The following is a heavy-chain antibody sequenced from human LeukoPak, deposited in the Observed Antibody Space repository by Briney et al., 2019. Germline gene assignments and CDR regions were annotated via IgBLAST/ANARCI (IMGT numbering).Heavy chain of an antibody. CDR2: IKSKTDGGTT. V-gene: IGHV3-15*01. J-gene: IGHJ4*02. CDR3: TTDTGATTSFNY. D-gene: IGHD1-26*01. Sequence: GGSLRLSCAASGFTFSNAWVSWVRQAPGKGLEWVGRIKSKTDGGTTDYAAPVKGRFTISRDDSKNTLYLQMNSLKTEDTAVYYCTTDTGATTSFNYWGQGTLVTVSS. CDR1: GFTFSNAW.